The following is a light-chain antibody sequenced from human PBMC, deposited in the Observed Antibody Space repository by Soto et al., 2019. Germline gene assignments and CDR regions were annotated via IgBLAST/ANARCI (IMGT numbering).Light chain of an antibody. V-gene: IGLV2-8*01. CDR2: EVT. CDR1: SSDVGGYNY. CDR3: SSYGGFNNVL. J-gene: IGLJ2*01. Sequence: QSALTQPPSASGSPGQSVIISCTGTSSDVGGYNYVSWYQQHPGKAPKLIIYEVTKRPSGVPYRFSGSKSGNTASLTVSGLQTEDEADYYCSSYGGFNNVLFGEGTKLTVL.